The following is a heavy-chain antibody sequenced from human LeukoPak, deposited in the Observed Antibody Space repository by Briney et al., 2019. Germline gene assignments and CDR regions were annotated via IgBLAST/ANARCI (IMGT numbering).Heavy chain of an antibody. J-gene: IGHJ4*02. CDR2: ISGSGDRT. Sequence: AGESLRLSCAASGFTFSSYDMSWVRQAPGKGLEWVSSISGSGDRTIYADSVRGRLTISRDNSKSTLYLQMSSLRAEDTAVYYCAKVPQPDYYFDYWGQGFLVTVSS. CDR3: AKVPQPDYYFDY. V-gene: IGHV3-23*01. CDR1: GFTFSSYD.